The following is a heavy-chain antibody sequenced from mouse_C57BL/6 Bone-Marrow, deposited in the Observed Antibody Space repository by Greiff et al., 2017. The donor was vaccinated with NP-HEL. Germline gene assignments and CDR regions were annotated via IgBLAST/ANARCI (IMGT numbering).Heavy chain of an antibody. J-gene: IGHJ4*01. V-gene: IGHV8-8*01. CDR2: IWWDDDK. CDR3: ARREGSNSDYAMDY. Sequence: QVTLKESGPGLLQPSQTLSLTCSFSGFSLSTFGMGVGWLRQPSGQGLEWLAHIWWDDDKYYNPSLKIRLTISKDTSQNQVFLKSANVDTADTATYYCARREGSNSDYAMDYWGQGTSVTVSS. D-gene: IGHD2-5*01. CDR1: GFSLSTFGMG.